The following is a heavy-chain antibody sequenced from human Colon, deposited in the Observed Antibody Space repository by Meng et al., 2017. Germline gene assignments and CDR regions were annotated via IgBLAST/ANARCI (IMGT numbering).Heavy chain of an antibody. V-gene: IGHV6-1*01. Sequence: VQVPHAGPSLVEPSQNLSPTLGLSGDSVSHNPCLLHWVRQSPSRGLEWLGQTYYRSEWQNHYGVSVKSRITINADTSRNHFSLHLNSVTPEDTAVYYCTTWYGEYWGQGTLVTVSS. CDR3: TTWYGEY. CDR1: GDSVSHNPCL. CDR2: TYYRSEWQN. J-gene: IGHJ4*02. D-gene: IGHD3-10*01.